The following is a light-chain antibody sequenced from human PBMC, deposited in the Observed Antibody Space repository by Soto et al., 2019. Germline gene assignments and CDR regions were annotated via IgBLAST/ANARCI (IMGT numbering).Light chain of an antibody. J-gene: IGKJ4*01. Sequence: EIVLTQSPGTLSLSPGERATLSCRASQSVSSNLAWYQQKPGQAPRLLIYDASSRATGIPDRFRGGGSGTDFTLTISRLEPEDFAVYYCQQFSSYPLTFGGGTKVDIK. CDR3: QQFSSYPLT. CDR2: DAS. CDR1: QSVSSN. V-gene: IGKV3-20*01.